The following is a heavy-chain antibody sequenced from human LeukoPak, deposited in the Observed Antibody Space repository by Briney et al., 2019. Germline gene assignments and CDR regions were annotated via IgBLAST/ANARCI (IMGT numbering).Heavy chain of an antibody. J-gene: IGHJ3*02. CDR2: IKKDGSEK. CDR3: AREVVGAQCALDI. Sequence: PGGSLRLSCGASGFTFSSFWMSWVRQAPGKGLEWLANIKKDGSEKHLVDSVKGRFTISRDNDKNSLYLQMNSLRVEGTAVYYCAREVVGAQCALDIWGQGTMVTVSS. D-gene: IGHD1-26*01. CDR1: GFTFSSFW. V-gene: IGHV3-7*01.